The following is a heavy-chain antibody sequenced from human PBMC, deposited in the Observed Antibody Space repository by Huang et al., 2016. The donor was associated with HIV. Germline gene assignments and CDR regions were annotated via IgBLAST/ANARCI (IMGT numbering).Heavy chain of an antibody. V-gene: IGHV7-4-1*02. CDR3: VRVRRVTDTHCVADCNTLEIFDI. Sequence: QVQLVQSGSELKKPGASVKVSCKASGYIFTNYGVHWVRQAPGQGLEWMGLINTNTGSPRYAQGFTVRFAFSLDTAVNTAYLQSSSLKAEDSAIYYCVRVRRVTDTHCVADCNTLEIFDIWGQGTMVTVSA. CDR1: GYIFTNYG. D-gene: IGHD2-21*02. CDR2: INTNTGSP. J-gene: IGHJ3*02.